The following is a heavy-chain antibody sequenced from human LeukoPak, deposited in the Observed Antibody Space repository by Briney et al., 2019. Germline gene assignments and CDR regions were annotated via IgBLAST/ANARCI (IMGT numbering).Heavy chain of an antibody. CDR3: ARDGRWLQLAPDAFDI. D-gene: IGHD5-24*01. CDR2: IYSGDST. CDR1: GFTVSSNY. Sequence: GGSLRLSCAASGFTVSSNYMSWVRQAPGKGLEWVSVIYSGDSTYYADSVKGRFTMSRDNSKNTLYLQMNSLRAEDTAVYYCARDGRWLQLAPDAFDIWGQGTMVTVSS. J-gene: IGHJ3*02. V-gene: IGHV3-66*01.